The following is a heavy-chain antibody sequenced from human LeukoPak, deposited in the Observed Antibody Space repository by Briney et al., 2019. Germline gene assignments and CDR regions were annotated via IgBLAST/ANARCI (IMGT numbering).Heavy chain of an antibody. J-gene: IGHJ6*03. CDR3: AGGRGILV. V-gene: IGHV4-34*01. CDR1: GGSFGGYY. CDR2: INHSGST. Sequence: SETLSLTCAVYGGSFGGYYWSWIRQPPGKGLEWIGEINHSGSTNYNPALKSRVTISVDTPKNQFSLKLSSVTAADTAVYYCAGGRGILVWGKGTTVTVSS.